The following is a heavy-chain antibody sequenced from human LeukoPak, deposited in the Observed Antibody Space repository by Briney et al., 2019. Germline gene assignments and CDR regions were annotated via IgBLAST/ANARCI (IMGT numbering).Heavy chain of an antibody. J-gene: IGHJ4*02. CDR3: AKINNDNDY. Sequence: GGSLRLSCAASGFTFTTFGIHWVRQAPGKGLEWVAAISPDGKIEYYTDSVKGRFTVFRDNSKNMIYLQMNSLRGEDSAVYFCAKINNDNDYWGQGALVTVSS. V-gene: IGHV3-30*18. CDR2: ISPDGKIE. CDR1: GFTFTTFG. D-gene: IGHD1/OR15-1a*01.